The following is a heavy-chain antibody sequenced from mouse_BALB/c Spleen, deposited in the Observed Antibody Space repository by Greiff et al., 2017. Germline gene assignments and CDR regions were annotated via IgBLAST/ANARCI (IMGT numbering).Heavy chain of an antibody. J-gene: IGHJ2*01. V-gene: IGHV5-6*01. CDR2: ISSGGSYT. CDR3: ARHEGTYYGNYGAMDY. Sequence: EVMLVESGGDLVKPGGSLKLSCAASGFTFSSYGMSWVRQTPDKRLEWVATISSGGSYTYYPDSVKGRFTISRDNAKNTLYLQMSSLKSEDTAMYYCARHEGTYYGNYGAMDYWGQGTTLTVSS. D-gene: IGHD2-10*01. CDR1: GFTFSSYG.